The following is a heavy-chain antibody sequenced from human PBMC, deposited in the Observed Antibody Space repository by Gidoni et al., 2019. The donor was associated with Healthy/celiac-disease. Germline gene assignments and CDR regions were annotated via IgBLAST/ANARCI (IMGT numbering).Heavy chain of an antibody. V-gene: IGHV1-69*04. CDR2: IIPILGIA. CDR1: VGTFSRYA. Sequence: QVQLVQSGAEVKKPGSSVKVSCKASVGTFSRYAISWVRQAPGQGLEWMGRIIPILGIANYAQKFQGRVTITADKSTSTANMELSSLRSEDTAVYYCARSTSIAAAGDAFDIWGQGTMVTVSS. J-gene: IGHJ3*02. CDR3: ARSTSIAAAGDAFDI. D-gene: IGHD6-13*01.